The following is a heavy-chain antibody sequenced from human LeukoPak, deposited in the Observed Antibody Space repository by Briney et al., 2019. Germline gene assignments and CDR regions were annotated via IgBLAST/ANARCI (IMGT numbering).Heavy chain of an antibody. CDR3: ARETYYYDSSGYYNGPWFDP. Sequence: GGSLRLSCAASGFTFSSNYMSWVRQAPGKGLEWVSVIYSGGSTYYADSVKGRFTISRDNSKNTLYLQMNSLRAEDTAVYYCARETYYYDSSGYYNGPWFDPWGQGTLVTVSS. V-gene: IGHV3-53*01. CDR1: GFTFSSNY. CDR2: IYSGGST. J-gene: IGHJ5*02. D-gene: IGHD3-22*01.